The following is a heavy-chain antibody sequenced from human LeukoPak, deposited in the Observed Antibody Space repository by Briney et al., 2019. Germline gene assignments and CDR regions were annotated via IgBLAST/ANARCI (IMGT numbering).Heavy chain of an antibody. CDR2: INHSGST. CDR1: GGSISSSSYY. J-gene: IGHJ6*03. CDR3: ARARAVRSTFVSLLGHYYYYYMDV. D-gene: IGHD3-10*01. V-gene: IGHV4-39*07. Sequence: SETLSLTCTVSGGSISSSSYYWGWIRQPPGKGLEWIGEINHSGSTNYNPSLKSRVTISVDTSKNQFSLKLSSVTAADTAVYYCARARAVRSTFVSLLGHYYYYYMDVWGKGTTVTVSS.